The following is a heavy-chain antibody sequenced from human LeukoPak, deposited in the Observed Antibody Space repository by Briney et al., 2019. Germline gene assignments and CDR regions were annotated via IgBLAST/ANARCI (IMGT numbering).Heavy chain of an antibody. D-gene: IGHD5-24*01. CDR3: AGSTNGYNLLHH. CDR1: GFTVSGNY. Sequence: GGSLRLSCAASGFTVSGNYMSWVRRAPGKGLEWVSVIYSGGITFYSDSVKGRFTISGDNSMNTLSLQMNSLRAEDTAVYYCAGSTNGYNLLHHWGQGTLVTVSS. J-gene: IGHJ1*01. V-gene: IGHV3-53*01. CDR2: IYSGGIT.